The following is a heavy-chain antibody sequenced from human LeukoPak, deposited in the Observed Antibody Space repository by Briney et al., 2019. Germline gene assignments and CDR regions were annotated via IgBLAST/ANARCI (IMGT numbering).Heavy chain of an antibody. V-gene: IGHV4-34*01. D-gene: IGHD3-22*01. Sequence: PSETLSLTCAVYGGSFSGYYWSWIRQPPGKGLEWIGEINHSGSTNYNPSLKSRVTISVDTSKNQFSLKLSSVTAADTAVYYCARGRAGYYYDSSGYYPRHNWFDPWGQGTLVTVSS. CDR3: ARGRAGYYYDSSGYYPRHNWFDP. J-gene: IGHJ5*02. CDR2: INHSGST. CDR1: GGSFSGYY.